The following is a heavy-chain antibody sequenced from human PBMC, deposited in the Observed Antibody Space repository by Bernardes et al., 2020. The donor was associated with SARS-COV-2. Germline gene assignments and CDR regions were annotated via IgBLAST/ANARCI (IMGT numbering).Heavy chain of an antibody. V-gene: IGHV4-31*03. J-gene: IGHJ6*02. CDR3: AREAQIPPYGADYGIDV. CDR1: GYSINSGGYY. CDR2: IANSGDT. Sequence: SETLSLTCTVSGYSINSGGYYWSWIRPDPGKGLEWIGYIANSGDTYYNPSLKSRVTISVDTSKNQFSLRLSSVTAADSAIYYCAREAQIPPYGADYGIDVGGQGTTVTVSS. D-gene: IGHD3-16*01.